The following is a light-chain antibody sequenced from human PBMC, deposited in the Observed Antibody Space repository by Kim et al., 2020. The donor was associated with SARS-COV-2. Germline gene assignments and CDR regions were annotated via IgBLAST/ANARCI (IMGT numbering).Light chain of an antibody. CDR3: QQYGSSPRT. CDR1: QSVSSSY. CDR2: GAS. V-gene: IGKV3-20*01. J-gene: IGKJ1*01. Sequence: APGERATLSCRASQSVSSSYLAWYQQKPGQPPRLLIYGASSRATGIPDRFSGSGSGTDFTLTISRLEPEDFAVYYCQQYGSSPRTFGQGTKVDIK.